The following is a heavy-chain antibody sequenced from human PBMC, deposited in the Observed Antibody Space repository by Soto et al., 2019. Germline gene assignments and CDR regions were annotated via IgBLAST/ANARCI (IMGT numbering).Heavy chain of an antibody. Sequence: GGSLRLSCVASGFTFSTYAMHWVRQAPGKGLEWVAVISYDGSNKYYADSVKGRFTISRDNSKNTLYLQMNSLRAEDTAVYYCARDLSRSGYYTSSFDIWGQGTMVTVSS. CDR3: ARDLSRSGYYTSSFDI. CDR2: ISYDGSNK. V-gene: IGHV3-30-3*01. J-gene: IGHJ3*02. D-gene: IGHD3-3*01. CDR1: GFTFSTYA.